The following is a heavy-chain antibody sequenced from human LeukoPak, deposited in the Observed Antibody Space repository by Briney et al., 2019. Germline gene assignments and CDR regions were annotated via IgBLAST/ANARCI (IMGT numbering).Heavy chain of an antibody. CDR1: GFTFSSYG. CDR2: ISYDGSIK. Sequence: GGSLRLSCAASGFTFSSYGMHWVRQAPGKGLEWVATISYDGSIKYYADSVKGRFTISRDNSKNTLYLQMNSLGAEDTALYYCAKEALYCSGTNCYVTFDYWGQGTLVTVSS. V-gene: IGHV3-30*18. J-gene: IGHJ4*02. CDR3: AKEALYCSGTNCYVTFDY. D-gene: IGHD2-2*01.